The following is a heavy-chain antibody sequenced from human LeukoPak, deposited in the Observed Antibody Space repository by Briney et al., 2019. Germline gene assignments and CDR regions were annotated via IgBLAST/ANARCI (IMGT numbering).Heavy chain of an antibody. CDR3: ARDEGVTGTKGLFDY. V-gene: IGHV3-21*01. J-gene: IGHJ4*02. Sequence: PGGSLRLSCAASGFTFSSYSMNWVRQAPGKGLEWVSSISSSSYIYYADSVKGRFTISRDNAKNSLYLQMNSLRAEDTDVYYCARDEGVTGTKGLFDYWGQGTLVTVSS. CDR1: GFTFSSYS. D-gene: IGHD1-7*01. CDR2: ISSSSYI.